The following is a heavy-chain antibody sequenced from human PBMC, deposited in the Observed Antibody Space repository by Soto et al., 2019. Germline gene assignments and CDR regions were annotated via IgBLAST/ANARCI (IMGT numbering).Heavy chain of an antibody. V-gene: IGHV3-23*01. CDR2: ISGSGGST. CDR3: AKERSAQVVAATPFDY. J-gene: IGHJ4*02. Sequence: ESVGGLVQPGGSLRLSCAASGFTFSSYAMSWVRQAPGKGLEWVSAISGSGGSTYYADSVKGRFTISRDNSKNTLYLQMNSLRAEDTAVYYCAKERSAQVVAATPFDYWGQGTLVTVSS. CDR1: GFTFSSYA. D-gene: IGHD2-15*01.